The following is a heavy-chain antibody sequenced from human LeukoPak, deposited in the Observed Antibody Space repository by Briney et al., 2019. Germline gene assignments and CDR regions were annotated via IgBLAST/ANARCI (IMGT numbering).Heavy chain of an antibody. J-gene: IGHJ4*02. D-gene: IGHD3-22*01. V-gene: IGHV3-NL1*01. Sequence: GGSLRLSCAASGFTFSSYGMHWVRQAPGKGLEWVSVIYSGGSTYYADSVKGRFTISRDNSKNTLYLQMNSLRAEDTAVYYCARASEDDYYDSSGYPYFDYWGQGTLVTVSS. CDR2: IYSGGST. CDR1: GFTFSSYG. CDR3: ARASEDDYYDSSGYPYFDY.